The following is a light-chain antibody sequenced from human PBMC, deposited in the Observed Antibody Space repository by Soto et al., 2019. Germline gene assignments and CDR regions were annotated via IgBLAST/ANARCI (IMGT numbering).Light chain of an antibody. V-gene: IGLV2-8*01. CDR2: EAS. CDR3: SSYAGSNFWV. J-gene: IGLJ3*02. Sequence: QSALTQPPSASGSPGQSVTISCTGTGSDVGGYNYVSWYQQHPGKAPKLIIYEASQRPSGVPDRFSGSKSGNTASLTVSGLQAEDEADYYCSSYAGSNFWVFGGGTKLTVL. CDR1: GSDVGGYNY.